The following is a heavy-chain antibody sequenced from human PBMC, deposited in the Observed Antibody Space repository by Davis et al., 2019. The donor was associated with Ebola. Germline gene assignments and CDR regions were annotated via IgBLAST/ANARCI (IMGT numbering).Heavy chain of an antibody. J-gene: IGHJ6*04. D-gene: IGHD3-16*01. CDR1: GFTFTTYA. CDR2: ISGGGGNT. CDR3: TRDLRADWGSLMAV. V-gene: IGHV3-23*01. Sequence: GESLKISCAASGFTFTTYAMSWVRQVPGKGLEWVSGISGGGGNTYYTESVKGRFTISRDNSKDPLYLQMNSLRGEDTAVYYCTRDLRADWGSLMAVWGKGTTVTVSS.